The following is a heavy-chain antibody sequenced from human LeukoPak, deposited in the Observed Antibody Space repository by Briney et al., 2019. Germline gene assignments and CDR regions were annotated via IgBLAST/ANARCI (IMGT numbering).Heavy chain of an antibody. CDR1: SGSFSGYY. J-gene: IGHJ6*03. CDR3: ARHSYYGSGSYYKVRLAYYYYMDV. V-gene: IGHV4-34*01. D-gene: IGHD3-10*01. Sequence: SETLSLTCAVYSGSFSGYYWSWIRQPPGKGLEWIGEINHSGSTNYNPSLKSRVTISVDTSKNQFSLKLSSVTAADTAVYYCARHSYYGSGSYYKVRLAYYYYMDVWGKGTTVTISS. CDR2: INHSGST.